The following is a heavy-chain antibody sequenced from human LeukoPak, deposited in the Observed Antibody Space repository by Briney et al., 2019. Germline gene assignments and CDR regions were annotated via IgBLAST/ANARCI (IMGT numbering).Heavy chain of an antibody. CDR1: GGSLNNYY. CDR2: IFDIGNT. V-gene: IGHV4-59*01. Sequence: PSETLSLSCNVSGGSLNNYYWTWLRKSPGKGLEWIGYIFDIGNTNYNPSLKSRATISLDRSKNQFSLRLNSVTAADTAVYYCAKGMMPDWFDPWGQGTLVTVST. D-gene: IGHD2-2*01. CDR3: AKGMMPDWFDP. J-gene: IGHJ5*02.